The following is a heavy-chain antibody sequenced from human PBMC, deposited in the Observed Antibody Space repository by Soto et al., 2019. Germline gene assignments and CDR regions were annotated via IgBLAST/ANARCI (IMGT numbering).Heavy chain of an antibody. CDR1: GFTFSIYA. V-gene: IGHV3-23*01. J-gene: IGHJ6*02. Sequence: GGSLRLSCAASGFTFSIYAMSWVRHAPGKGLEWVSAISGSGGSTYYADSVRGRFTISRDNSKNTLYLQMNSLRAEDTAVYYCAKRRGLGYYYYGMDVWGQGTTVTVSS. CDR3: AKRRGLGYYYYGMDV. CDR2: ISGSGGST. D-gene: IGHD3-16*01.